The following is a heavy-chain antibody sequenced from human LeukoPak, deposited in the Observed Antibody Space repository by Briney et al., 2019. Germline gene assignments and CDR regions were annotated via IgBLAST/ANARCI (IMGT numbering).Heavy chain of an antibody. V-gene: IGHV3-23*01. CDR2: ISGSGVST. J-gene: IGHJ4*02. Sequence: GGSLRLSCAASGFTFSGHGMTWVRQAPGKGLEWVSGISGSGVSTYYADSVKGRFTISRDNSKSTLYLQMNSLRADDTAVYYCAKRRGSGSYYNIDYWGQGTLVTVSS. CDR1: GFTFSGHG. CDR3: AKRRGSGSYYNIDY. D-gene: IGHD3-10*01.